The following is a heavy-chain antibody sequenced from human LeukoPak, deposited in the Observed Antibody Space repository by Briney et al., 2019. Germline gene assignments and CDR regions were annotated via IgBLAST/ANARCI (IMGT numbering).Heavy chain of an antibody. D-gene: IGHD1-26*01. CDR2: INHSGST. CDR1: GGCFRGYY. V-gene: IGHV4-34*01. J-gene: IGHJ3*02. Sequence: PSETLSLTCAVYGGCFRGYYWSWIRRPPAKGLEWIGEINHSGSTNYNPSLKSRVTISVDTSKNQFSLKLSSVTAADTAVYYCARGHPVGATDAFDIWGQGTMVTVSS. CDR3: ARGHPVGATDAFDI.